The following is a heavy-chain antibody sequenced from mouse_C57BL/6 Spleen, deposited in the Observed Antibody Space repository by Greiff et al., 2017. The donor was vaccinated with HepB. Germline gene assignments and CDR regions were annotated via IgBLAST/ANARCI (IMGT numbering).Heavy chain of an antibody. V-gene: IGHV1-18*01. CDR2: INPNNGGT. CDR3: ARMIRLTTRRGEMDY. D-gene: IGHD2-1*01. J-gene: IGHJ4*01. CDR1: GYTFTDYN. Sequence: EVQLQQSGPELVKPGASVKIPCKASGYTFTDYNMDWVKQSHGKSLEWIGDINPNNGGTIYNQKFKGKATLTVDKSSSTAYMELRSLTSEDTAVYYCARMIRLTTRRGEMDYWGQGTSVTVSS.